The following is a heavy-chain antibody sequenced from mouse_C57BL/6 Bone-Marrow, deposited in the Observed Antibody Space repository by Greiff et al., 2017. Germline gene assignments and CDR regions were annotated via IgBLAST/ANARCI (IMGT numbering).Heavy chain of an antibody. CDR2: IDPNSGGT. J-gene: IGHJ2*01. CDR3: ARSRDYPYYFDY. D-gene: IGHD2-4*01. CDR1: GYTFTSYW. Sequence: QVQLQQPGAELVKPGASVKLSCKASGYTFTSYWMHWVKQRPGRGLEWIGRIDPNSGGTKYNEKVKSKATLTVDKPSSPAYMQLSILTSEDSAVYDCARSRDYPYYFDYWGQGTTLTVSS. V-gene: IGHV1-72*01.